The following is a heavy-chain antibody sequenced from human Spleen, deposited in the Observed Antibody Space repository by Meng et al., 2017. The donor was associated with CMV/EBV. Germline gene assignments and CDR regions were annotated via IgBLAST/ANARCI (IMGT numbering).Heavy chain of an antibody. V-gene: IGHV1-2*06. Sequence: KVSCKASGYKFNDYYVHWVRQAPGQGPEWMGRINPKDGGTIYAQKFLGRVSLTRDTSISTDYMHLNSLRSDDTAVYYCAKGGMWYDPWGQGSLVTVSS. CDR3: AKGGMWYDP. D-gene: IGHD1-1*01. CDR1: GYKFNDYY. J-gene: IGHJ5*02. CDR2: INPKDGGT.